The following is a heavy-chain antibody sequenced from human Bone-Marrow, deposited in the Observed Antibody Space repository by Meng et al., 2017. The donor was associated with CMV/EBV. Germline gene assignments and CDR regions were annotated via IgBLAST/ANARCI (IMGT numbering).Heavy chain of an antibody. D-gene: IGHD2-2*02. CDR3: ARYSRMTAAIRPSYYYYGMDV. CDR2: IIPILGIA. V-gene: IGHV1-69*02. CDR1: GGTFSSHT. J-gene: IGHJ6*02. Sequence: SVKVSCKASGGTFSSHTMSWVRQAPGQGLEWMGRIIPILGIANYAQKFQGRVTITADKSTSTAYMELSSLRSEDTAVYYCARYSRMTAAIRPSYYYYGMDVWGQGPTVTVYS.